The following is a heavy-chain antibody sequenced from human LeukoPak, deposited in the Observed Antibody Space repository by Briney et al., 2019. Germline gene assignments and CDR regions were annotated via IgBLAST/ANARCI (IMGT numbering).Heavy chain of an antibody. J-gene: IGHJ4*02. CDR1: GFTFSSYA. CDR2: ISYDGSNK. D-gene: IGHD2-15*01. Sequence: GRSLRLSCAASGFTFSSYAMHWVRQAPGKGLEWVAVISYDGSNKYYADSVKGRFTISRDNSKNTLYLQMNSLRAEDTAVYYCAMEQRKYSEGFTIDYWGQGTLVTVSS. V-gene: IGHV3-30-3*01. CDR3: AMEQRKYSEGFTIDY.